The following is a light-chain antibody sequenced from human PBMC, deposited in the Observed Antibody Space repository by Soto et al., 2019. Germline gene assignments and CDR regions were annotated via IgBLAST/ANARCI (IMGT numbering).Light chain of an antibody. J-gene: IGLJ1*01. Sequence: QSVLTQPPSASGSPGQSVTISCTGTMSDIGVYDFVSWYQQHPGKAPRLIIYEVVQRPSGVPDRFSGSKSGNTASLTVSGLQAADEADYFCKSYAGSNTYVFGSGTKVSVL. CDR3: KSYAGSNTYV. CDR2: EVV. CDR1: MSDIGVYDF. V-gene: IGLV2-8*01.